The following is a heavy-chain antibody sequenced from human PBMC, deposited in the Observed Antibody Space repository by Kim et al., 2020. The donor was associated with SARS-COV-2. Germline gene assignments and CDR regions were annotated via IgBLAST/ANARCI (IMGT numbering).Heavy chain of an antibody. CDR1: GFTFSNYD. Sequence: GGSLRLSCAASGFTFSNYDMHWVRQAPGKGLEWVAVISYDGSNKYYADSVKGRFTISRDNSKNTLYLQMNSLRAEDTAVYYCAKDGGKQLVPLFDYWGQGPLVPVSS. CDR3: AKDGGKQLVPLFDY. CDR2: ISYDGSNK. D-gene: IGHD6-6*01. J-gene: IGHJ4*02. V-gene: IGHV3-30*18.